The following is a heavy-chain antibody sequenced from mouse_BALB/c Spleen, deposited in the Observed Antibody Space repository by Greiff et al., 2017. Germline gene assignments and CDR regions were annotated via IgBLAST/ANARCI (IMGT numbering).Heavy chain of an antibody. J-gene: IGHJ4*01. CDR2: ISSGSSTI. Sequence: EVQGVESGGGLVQPGGSRKLSCAASGFTFSSFGMHWVRQAPEKGLEWVAYISSGSSTIYYADTVKGRFTISRDNPKNTLFLQMTSLRSEDTAMYYCARETMITTGFAYWGQGTSVTVSS. CDR1: GFTFSSFG. CDR3: ARETMITTGFAY. V-gene: IGHV5-17*02. D-gene: IGHD2-4*01.